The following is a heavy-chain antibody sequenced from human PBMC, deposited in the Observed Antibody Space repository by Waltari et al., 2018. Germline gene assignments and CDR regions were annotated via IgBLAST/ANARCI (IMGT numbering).Heavy chain of an antibody. V-gene: IGHV3-74*01. CDR3: ARGARRTTVTTGWWYFDR. J-gene: IGHJ2*01. D-gene: IGHD4-17*01. Sequence: QVPGKGPVGVSGSNRGGRRTSYADSVKGRFTIYKDNAKNRVYRQRNSLRVHDTAIYYCARGARRTTVTTGWWYFDRWGRGTLVTVSS. CDR2: SNRGGRRT.